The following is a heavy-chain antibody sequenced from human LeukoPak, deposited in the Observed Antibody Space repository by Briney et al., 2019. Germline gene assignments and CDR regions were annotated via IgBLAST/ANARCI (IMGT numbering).Heavy chain of an antibody. CDR2: IRYDGSNK. CDR1: GFTFSSYG. V-gene: IGHV3-30*02. CDR3: AKRGTVHVVDTAMAGGLSFDY. D-gene: IGHD5-18*01. J-gene: IGHJ4*02. Sequence: GGSLRLSCAASGFTFSSYGMQWVRQAPGKGLEWVAFIRYDGSNKYYADSAKGRFTISRDNSKNTLYLQMNSLRAEDTAVYYCAKRGTVHVVDTAMAGGLSFDYWGQGTLVTVSS.